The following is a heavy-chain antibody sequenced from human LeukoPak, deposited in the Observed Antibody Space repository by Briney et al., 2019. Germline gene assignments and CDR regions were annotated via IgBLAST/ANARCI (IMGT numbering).Heavy chain of an antibody. Sequence: PSETLSLTCTVSGGSISSYYWSWIRLPPGKGLEWIGYIYYSGSTNYNPSLKSRVTISVDTSKNQFSLKLSSVTAADTAVYYCARARYSSSWACDYWGQGTLVTVSS. CDR1: GGSISSYY. CDR2: IYYSGST. D-gene: IGHD6-13*01. V-gene: IGHV4-59*01. J-gene: IGHJ4*02. CDR3: ARARYSSSWACDY.